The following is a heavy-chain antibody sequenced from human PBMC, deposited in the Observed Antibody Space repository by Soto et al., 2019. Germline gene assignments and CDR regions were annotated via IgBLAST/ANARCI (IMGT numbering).Heavy chain of an antibody. D-gene: IGHD3-3*01. Sequence: ASVKVSCKASGYTFTSYGISWVRQAPGQGLEWMGWISAYNGNTNYAQELQGRVTMTTDTSTSTAYMELRSLRSDDTAVYYCARDTYYDFWSGYSTYGMDVWGQGTTVTVSS. V-gene: IGHV1-18*04. CDR1: GYTFTSYG. J-gene: IGHJ6*02. CDR2: ISAYNGNT. CDR3: ARDTYYDFWSGYSTYGMDV.